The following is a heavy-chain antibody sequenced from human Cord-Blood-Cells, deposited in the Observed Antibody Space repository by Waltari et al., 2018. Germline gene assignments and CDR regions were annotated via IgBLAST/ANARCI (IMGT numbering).Heavy chain of an antibody. CDR1: GGSISSSSYY. Sequence: QLQLQESGPGLVKPSETLSLTCTVSGGSISSSSYYWGWIRQPPGKGLEWIGSIYYSGSTNYNPSLKSRVTISVDTSKNQFSLKLSSVTAADTAVYYCARKATGVRFDYWGQGTLVTVSS. CDR2: IYYSGST. D-gene: IGHD7-27*01. J-gene: IGHJ4*02. CDR3: ARKATGVRFDY. V-gene: IGHV4-39*01.